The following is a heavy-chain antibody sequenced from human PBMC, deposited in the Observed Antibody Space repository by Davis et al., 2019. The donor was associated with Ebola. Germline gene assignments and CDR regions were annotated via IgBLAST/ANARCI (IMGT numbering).Heavy chain of an antibody. J-gene: IGHJ5*02. CDR3: MTRIAARPSGWFDP. CDR1: GFPVSYNY. CDR2: IKSKTDGGTT. D-gene: IGHD6-6*01. Sequence: PGGSLRLSCAGSGFPVSYNYMNWVRQAPGKGLEWVGRIKSKTDGGTTDYAAAVKGRFTISRDDSKNTVYLQMNSLKTEDTAVYYCMTRIAARPSGWFDPWGQGTLVTVSS. V-gene: IGHV3-15*01.